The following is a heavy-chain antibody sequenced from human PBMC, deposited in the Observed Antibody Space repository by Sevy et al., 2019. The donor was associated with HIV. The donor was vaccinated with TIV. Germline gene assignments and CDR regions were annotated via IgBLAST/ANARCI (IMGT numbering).Heavy chain of an antibody. CDR2: INHSGSA. Sequence: SETLSLTCAVYSGSFSGYYWSWIRQPPGKGLEWIWEINHSGSANYNPSLKSRVTISVDTSKNQFSLKLSSVTAADTAVYYCARHCSSISCSHAFDIWGLGTMVTVSS. D-gene: IGHD2-2*01. CDR3: ARHCSSISCSHAFDI. CDR1: SGSFSGYY. V-gene: IGHV4-34*01. J-gene: IGHJ3*02.